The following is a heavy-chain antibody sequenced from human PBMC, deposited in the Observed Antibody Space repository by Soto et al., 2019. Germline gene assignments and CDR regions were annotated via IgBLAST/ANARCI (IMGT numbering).Heavy chain of an antibody. CDR2: IYDRENT. CDR1: GGSMNIGYDG. Sequence: SETLCLTCSVFGGSMNIGYDGWSWIRQPPGKGLEWIGHIYDRENTYNNPSLQSRVTISVDTSKNQFSLHLTSVTAADTAVYYCARGPSDDKVDYWGQGTLVTVSS. J-gene: IGHJ4*02. V-gene: IGHV4-30-4*01. D-gene: IGHD1-1*01. CDR3: ARGPSDDKVDY.